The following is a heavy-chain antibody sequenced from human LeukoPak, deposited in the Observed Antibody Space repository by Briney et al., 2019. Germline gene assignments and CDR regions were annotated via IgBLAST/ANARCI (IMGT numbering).Heavy chain of an antibody. V-gene: IGHV4-59*01. D-gene: IGHD2-15*01. Sequence: SETLSLTCTVSGGSISSYYWSWIRQPPGKGLEWIGYNYYSGSTNYNPSLKSRVTISVDTSKNQFSLKLSSVTAADTAVYYCARDLNCSGGSCYSAGWYNWFDPWGQGTLVTVSS. CDR2: NYYSGST. CDR3: ARDLNCSGGSCYSAGWYNWFDP. J-gene: IGHJ5*02. CDR1: GGSISSYY.